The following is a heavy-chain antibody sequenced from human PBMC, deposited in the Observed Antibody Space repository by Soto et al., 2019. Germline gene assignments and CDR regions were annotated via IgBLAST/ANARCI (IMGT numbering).Heavy chain of an antibody. CDR2: FTYDGDDGGKK. Sequence: QVQLVESGGGVVQPGRSLTLSCAASGFTFSSHGMHWVRQAPGRGLEWVAVFTYDGDDGGKKHYAELAKGRFTISRDNSKNTLSLQMNSLRPDDTAVYYCVREQGNGWYRVADYWGQGTLVTVSS. CDR3: VREQGNGWYRVADY. V-gene: IGHV3-30*03. D-gene: IGHD6-19*01. J-gene: IGHJ4*02. CDR1: GFTFSSHG.